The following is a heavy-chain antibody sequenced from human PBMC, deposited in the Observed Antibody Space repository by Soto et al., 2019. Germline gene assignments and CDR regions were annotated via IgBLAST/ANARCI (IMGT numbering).Heavy chain of an antibody. V-gene: IGHV3-30*18. Sequence: GGALRRYCAASGFTFSSYGMHWVRQAPGKGLEWVAVISYDGSNKYYADSVKGRFTISRDNSKYTLYLQMNSLRAEDTAVYYCAKDRGGPIDYWGQGTLVTVSS. D-gene: IGHD3-10*01. CDR3: AKDRGGPIDY. CDR1: GFTFSSYG. J-gene: IGHJ4*02. CDR2: ISYDGSNK.